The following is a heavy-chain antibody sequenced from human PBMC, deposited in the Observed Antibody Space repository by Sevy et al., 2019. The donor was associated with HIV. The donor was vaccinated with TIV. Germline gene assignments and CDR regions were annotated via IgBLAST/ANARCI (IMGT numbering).Heavy chain of an antibody. CDR3: ARDLFSGGNAVYGY. Sequence: GGSLRLSCAASGFTFSSYAMNWVRQAPGKGLEWVSSINAISSNIYYADSVKGRFTISRDNAENSLYLQMNSVRAEDTAVYYCARDLFSGGNAVYGYWGQGTMVTVSS. D-gene: IGHD2-15*01. J-gene: IGHJ4*02. V-gene: IGHV3-21*01. CDR2: INAISSNI. CDR1: GFTFSSYA.